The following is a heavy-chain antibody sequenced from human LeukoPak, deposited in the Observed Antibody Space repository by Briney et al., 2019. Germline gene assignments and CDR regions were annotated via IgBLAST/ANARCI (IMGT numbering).Heavy chain of an antibody. D-gene: IGHD1/OR15-1a*01. V-gene: IGHV1-69*13. Sequence: SVKVSCKASGGTFSSYAISWVRQAPGQGLEWIGGIIPIFGTANYAQKFQGRVTITADESTSTAYMELSSLRSEDTAVYYCARDLPNNLYVYFDYWGQGTLVTVSS. CDR2: IIPIFGTA. J-gene: IGHJ4*02. CDR3: ARDLPNNLYVYFDY. CDR1: GGTFSSYA.